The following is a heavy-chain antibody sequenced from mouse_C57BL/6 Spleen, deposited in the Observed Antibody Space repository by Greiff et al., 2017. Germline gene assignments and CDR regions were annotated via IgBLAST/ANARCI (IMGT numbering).Heavy chain of an antibody. CDR3: SRDGFRRKYAMDY. V-gene: IGHV5-17*01. J-gene: IGHJ4*01. CDR2: ISSGSSTI. CDR1: GFTFSDYG. Sequence: EVQVVESGGGLVKPGGSLKLSCAASGFTFSDYGMHWVRQAPEKGLEWVAYISSGSSTIYYAATVKGRFTISRDNATNTLFLHMTSPRSEDTVMFYCSRDGFRRKYAMDYWGQGTSVTVSS.